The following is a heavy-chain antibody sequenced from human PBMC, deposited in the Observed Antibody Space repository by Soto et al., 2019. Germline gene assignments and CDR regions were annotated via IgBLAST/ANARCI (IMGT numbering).Heavy chain of an antibody. V-gene: IGHV1-69*08. J-gene: IGHJ6*03. CDR1: GGTFSSYT. Sequence: QVQLVQSGAEVKKPGSSVKVSCKASGGTFSSYTISWVRQAPGQGLEWMGRIIPILGIANYAQKFQGRVTITADKSTSTAYMELSSLRSEDTAVYYCARETGVATKELYYYYSMDVWGKGTTVTVSS. CDR2: IIPILGIA. D-gene: IGHD5-12*01. CDR3: ARETGVATKELYYYYSMDV.